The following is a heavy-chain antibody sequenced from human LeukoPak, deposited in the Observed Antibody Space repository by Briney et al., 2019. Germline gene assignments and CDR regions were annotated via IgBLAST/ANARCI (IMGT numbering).Heavy chain of an antibody. D-gene: IGHD3-22*01. CDR2: IWYDGSNK. CDR3: ARAYYYDSSGRPFDY. J-gene: IGHJ4*02. CDR1: GFTFSSYG. Sequence: GRSLRLSCAASGFTFSSYGMHWVRQAPGKGLEWVAVIWYDGSNKYYADSVKGRFTISRDDSKNTLYLQMNSLRAEDTAVYYCARAYYYDSSGRPFDYWGQGTLVTVSS. V-gene: IGHV3-33*01.